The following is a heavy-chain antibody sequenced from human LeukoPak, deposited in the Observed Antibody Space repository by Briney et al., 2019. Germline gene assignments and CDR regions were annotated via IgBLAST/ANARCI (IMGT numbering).Heavy chain of an antibody. CDR2: IHYSGST. Sequence: SETLSLTCTVSGDSISIYYWSWIRHPPGKRLEWIGYIHYSGSTNYNPSLKSRVTISVDMSKNQFSLKLSSVTAADTAVYYCVRLTGYCSGGSCYTFPDYWGQGTLVTVSS. CDR1: GDSISIYY. CDR3: VRLTGYCSGGSCYTFPDY. D-gene: IGHD2-15*01. V-gene: IGHV4-59*08. J-gene: IGHJ4*02.